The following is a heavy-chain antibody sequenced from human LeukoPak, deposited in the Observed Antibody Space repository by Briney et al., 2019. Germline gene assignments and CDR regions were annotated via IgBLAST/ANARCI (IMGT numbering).Heavy chain of an antibody. Sequence: SETLPLTCTVSGGSISSYYWSWIRQPPGKGLEWIGYIYYSGSTNYNPSLKSRVTISVDTSKNQFSLKLSSVTAADTAVYYCARATDIVVVPAAGNWFDPWGQGTLVTVSS. CDR3: ARATDIVVVPAAGNWFDP. V-gene: IGHV4-59*01. D-gene: IGHD2-2*01. CDR2: IYYSGST. CDR1: GGSISSYY. J-gene: IGHJ5*02.